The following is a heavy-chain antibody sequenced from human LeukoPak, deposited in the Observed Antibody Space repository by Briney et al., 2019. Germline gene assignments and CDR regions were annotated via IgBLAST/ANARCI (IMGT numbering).Heavy chain of an antibody. D-gene: IGHD1-26*01. CDR3: ARDQYERKGELPNFGY. CDR2: INSNGGST. Sequence: AGGSLRLSCAASGFTFSSYAMHWVRQAPGKGLEYVSAINSNGGSTYYANSVKGRFTISRDNSKNTLYLQMGSLRAEDTAVYYCARDQYERKGELPNFGYWGQGTLVTVSS. CDR1: GFTFSSYA. V-gene: IGHV3-64*01. J-gene: IGHJ4*02.